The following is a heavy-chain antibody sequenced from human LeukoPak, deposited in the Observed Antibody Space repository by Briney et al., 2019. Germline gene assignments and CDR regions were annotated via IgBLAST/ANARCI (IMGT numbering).Heavy chain of an antibody. CDR2: INTNTGNP. D-gene: IGHD1-1*01. V-gene: IGHV7-4-1*02. CDR1: GYTFTSYA. Sequence: ASVKVSCKASGYTFTSYAMNRVRQAPGQGLEWMGWINTNTGNPTYAQGFTGRFVFSLDTSVSTAYLQISSLKAEDTAVYYCASEPPKATYKGDDYWGQGTLVTVSS. J-gene: IGHJ4*02. CDR3: ASEPPKATYKGDDY.